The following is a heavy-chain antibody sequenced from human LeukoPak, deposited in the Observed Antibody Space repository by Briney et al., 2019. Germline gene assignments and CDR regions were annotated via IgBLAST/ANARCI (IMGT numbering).Heavy chain of an antibody. CDR2: VNGNGGST. V-gene: IGHV3-23*01. CDR3: AKSLYGGCDY. Sequence: GGSLRLSCAASGFTFSSYAMSWVRQAPGKGLEWVSGVNGNGGSTSYADSVEGRFTIFRDNSKNTVYLQMNSLRVEDTAVYYCAKSLYGGCDYWGQGTVVTVSS. J-gene: IGHJ4*02. CDR1: GFTFSSYA. D-gene: IGHD3-16*02.